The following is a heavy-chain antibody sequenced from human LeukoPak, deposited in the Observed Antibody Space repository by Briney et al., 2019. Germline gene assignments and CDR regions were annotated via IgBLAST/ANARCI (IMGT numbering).Heavy chain of an antibody. CDR3: ARGRSNYYGMDV. CDR2: IYYNGNT. D-gene: IGHD1-26*01. J-gene: IGHJ6*02. V-gene: IGHV4-59*01. CDR1: DGSINSYY. Sequence: SETLSLTCSVSDGSINSYYWNWIRRPPGKGLEWIGYIYYNGNTNYSPSLKSRVTMSVDTSKNLFSLKVSSVTAADTAVYYCARGRSNYYGMDVWGQGSTVTVSS.